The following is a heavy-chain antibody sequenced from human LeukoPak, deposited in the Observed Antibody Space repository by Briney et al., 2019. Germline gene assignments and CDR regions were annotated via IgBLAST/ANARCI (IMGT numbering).Heavy chain of an antibody. J-gene: IGHJ4*02. CDR3: ARRHSSSWYFDY. D-gene: IGHD6-13*01. Sequence: ASVKVSCKASGYTFTGYWMHWVRQAPGQGLEWMGWINPNSGDTNYGQKFQGRVTMTRDTSISTAYMELSRLRSDDTAVYYCARRHSSSWYFDYWGQGTLVTVSS. V-gene: IGHV1-2*02. CDR1: GYTFTGYW. CDR2: INPNSGDT.